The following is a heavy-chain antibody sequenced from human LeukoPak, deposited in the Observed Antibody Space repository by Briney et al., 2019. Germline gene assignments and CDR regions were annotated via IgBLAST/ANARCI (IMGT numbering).Heavy chain of an antibody. CDR3: AKDLDWQWLVVPAFDY. J-gene: IGHJ4*02. V-gene: IGHV3-23*01. CDR1: GFTFSSYA. Sequence: GGSLRLSCAASGFTFSSYAMSWVRQAPGKGLEWVSAIRGSGGSTYYADSVKGRFTISRDNSKNTLYLQMNSLRAEDTAVYYCAKDLDWQWLVVPAFDYWGQGTLVTVSS. D-gene: IGHD6-19*01. CDR2: IRGSGGST.